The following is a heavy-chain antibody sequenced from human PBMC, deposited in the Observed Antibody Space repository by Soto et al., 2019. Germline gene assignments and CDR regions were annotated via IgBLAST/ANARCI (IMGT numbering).Heavy chain of an antibody. D-gene: IGHD2-15*01. Sequence: EVQLVESGGGLVQPGGSLRLSCAASGFTVSSNYMSWVRQAPGKGLEWVSVIYSGGSTYYADYVKGRFTISRDNSKNTLYLKMNSLRAEDTAVYYCARIGGYCSGGSCSAHYWGQGTLVTVSS. CDR1: GFTVSSNY. J-gene: IGHJ4*02. CDR2: IYSGGST. V-gene: IGHV3-66*01. CDR3: ARIGGYCSGGSCSAHY.